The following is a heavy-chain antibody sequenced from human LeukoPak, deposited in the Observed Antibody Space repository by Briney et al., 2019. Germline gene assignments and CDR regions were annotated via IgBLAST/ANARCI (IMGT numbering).Heavy chain of an antibody. Sequence: GGSLRLSCAASGFTVSSNFMSWVRQAPGKGLEWVAVIYSGGSTDHADSVKGRFTISRDNSKNTLYLQMSSLRAEDTALYYCARGPGGWELYFDYWGQGTLVTVSS. V-gene: IGHV3-53*01. J-gene: IGHJ4*02. D-gene: IGHD1-26*01. CDR1: GFTVSSNF. CDR2: IYSGGST. CDR3: ARGPGGWELYFDY.